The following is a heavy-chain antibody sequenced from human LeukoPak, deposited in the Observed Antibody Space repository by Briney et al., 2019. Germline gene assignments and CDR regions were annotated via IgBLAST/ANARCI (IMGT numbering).Heavy chain of an antibody. D-gene: IGHD5-18*01. J-gene: IGHJ4*02. CDR3: AATDGFNSGYFDI. CDR1: GFAFSNRW. Sequence: GGSLRLSCAASGFAFSNRWMSWVRQAPGKGLEWVANINQGGSVQEYVDSVTGRFTISRDDATNSLYLQMDSLRADDTAVYFCAATDGFNSGYFDIWGQGTLVTVSS. CDR2: INQGGSVQ. V-gene: IGHV3-7*01.